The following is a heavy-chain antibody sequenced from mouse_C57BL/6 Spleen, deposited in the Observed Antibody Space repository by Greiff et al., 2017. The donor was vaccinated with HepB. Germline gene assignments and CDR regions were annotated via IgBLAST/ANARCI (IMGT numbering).Heavy chain of an antibody. CDR1: GYTFTDYN. Sequence: VQLQQSGPELVKPGASVKMSCKASGYTFTDYNMHWVKQSHGKSLEWIGYINPNNGGTSYNQKFKGKATLTVNKSSSTAYMELRSLTSEDSAVYYCARLGLYDGYYVRYFDVWGTGTTVTVSS. CDR3: ARLGLYDGYYVRYFDV. D-gene: IGHD2-3*01. CDR2: INPNNGGT. V-gene: IGHV1-22*01. J-gene: IGHJ1*03.